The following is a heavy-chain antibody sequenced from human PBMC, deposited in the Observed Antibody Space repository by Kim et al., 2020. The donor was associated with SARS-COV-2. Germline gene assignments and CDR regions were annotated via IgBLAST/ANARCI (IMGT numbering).Heavy chain of an antibody. V-gene: IGHV4-34*01. Sequence: SETLSLTCAVYGGSFSGYYWSWIRQPPGKGLEWVGEINHSGSTNYNPSLKIRVTISVETYKNQFSLKLSSGTAADTAVYYCARAVTYCSGGSCYSGVLIFDSWGEGTLVTVSS. CDR3: ARAVTYCSGGSCYSGVLIFDS. CDR1: GGSFSGYY. J-gene: IGHJ4*02. CDR2: INHSGST. D-gene: IGHD2-15*01.